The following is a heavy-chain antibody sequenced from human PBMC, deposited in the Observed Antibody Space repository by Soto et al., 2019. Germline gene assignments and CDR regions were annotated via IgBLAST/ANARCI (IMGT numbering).Heavy chain of an antibody. CDR1: GYTFSAFW. Sequence: PGESLKISCQASGYTFSAFWITWVRQMPGKGLEWMATIDPRDSYSNYSLSFQGHVTISADKSIGSAYLHWSTLEASDTAIYYCARLSRGFCTKTTCQHYFGMDVWGQGTTVTVSS. D-gene: IGHD2-8*01. J-gene: IGHJ6*02. CDR3: ARLSRGFCTKTTCQHYFGMDV. V-gene: IGHV5-10-1*01. CDR2: IDPRDSYS.